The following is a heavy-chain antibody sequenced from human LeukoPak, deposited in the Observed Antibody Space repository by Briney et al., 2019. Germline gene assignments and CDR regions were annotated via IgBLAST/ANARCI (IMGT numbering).Heavy chain of an antibody. CDR2: ISYDGSNK. J-gene: IGHJ4*02. D-gene: IGHD2-2*01. Sequence: GGSLRPSCAASGFTFSSYAMHWVRQAPGKGLEWVAVISYDGSNKYYADSVKGRFTISRDNSKNTLYLQMNSLRTEDTAVYYCARDPLPHSGVPAAPDYWGQGTLVTVSS. CDR3: ARDPLPHSGVPAAPDY. V-gene: IGHV3-30-3*01. CDR1: GFTFSSYA.